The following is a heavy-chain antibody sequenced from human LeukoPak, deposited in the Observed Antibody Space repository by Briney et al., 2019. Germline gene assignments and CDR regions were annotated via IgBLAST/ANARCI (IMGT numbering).Heavy chain of an antibody. CDR3: ARGRSIQLWSTHYFDY. CDR1: GGSISSGSYY. CDR2: IYTSGST. J-gene: IGHJ4*02. V-gene: IGHV4-61*02. D-gene: IGHD5-18*01. Sequence: PSETLSLTCTVSGGSISSGSYYWSWIRQPAGKGLEWIGRIYTSGSTNYNPSLKSRVTISVDTSKNQFSLKLSSVTAADTAVYYCARGRSIQLWSTHYFDYWGQGTLVTVSS.